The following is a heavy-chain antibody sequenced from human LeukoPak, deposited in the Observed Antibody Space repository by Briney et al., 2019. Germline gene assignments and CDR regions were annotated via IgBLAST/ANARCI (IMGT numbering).Heavy chain of an antibody. V-gene: IGHV4-39*01. D-gene: IGHD2-2*01. Sequence: PSETLSLTCTVSGGSISSSSYYWGCIRQPPGKGLEWIGSIYYSGSTYYNPSLKSRVTISVDTSKNQFSLKLSSVTAADTAVYYCARLTNYYYYGMDVWGQGTTVTVSS. CDR1: GGSISSSSYY. J-gene: IGHJ6*02. CDR3: ARLTNYYYYGMDV. CDR2: IYYSGST.